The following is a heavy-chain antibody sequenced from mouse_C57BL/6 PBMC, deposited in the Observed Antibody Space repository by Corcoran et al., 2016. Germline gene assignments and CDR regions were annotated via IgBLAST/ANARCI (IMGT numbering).Heavy chain of an antibody. CDR2: INTYSGVP. Sequence: QIQLVHSGPELKKPGETVKISCKASGYTFTTYGMTWVKQAPGKGLKWMGWINTYSGVPTHADDFKGRFAFSLETSASTAYLQINNLKNEDTATYFCARPGSSPYWYFDVWGTGTTVTVSS. V-gene: IGHV9-3*01. CDR1: GYTFTTYG. CDR3: ARPGSSPYWYFDV. D-gene: IGHD1-1*01. J-gene: IGHJ1*03.